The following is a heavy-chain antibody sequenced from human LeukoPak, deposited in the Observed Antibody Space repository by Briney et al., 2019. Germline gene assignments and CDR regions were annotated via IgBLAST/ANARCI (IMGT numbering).Heavy chain of an antibody. Sequence: SETLSLTCAVYGGSFSGYYWSWTRQPPGKGLEWIGEINHSGSTNYNPSLKSRVTISVDTSKNQFSLKLSSVTAADTAVYYCGRGFVLGGWGSYYWFRRRTYGRDVWGKGTTVTVSS. J-gene: IGHJ6*04. V-gene: IGHV4-34*01. CDR2: INHSGST. CDR3: GRGFVLGGWGSYYWFRRRTYGRDV. D-gene: IGHD3-10*01. CDR1: GGSFSGYY.